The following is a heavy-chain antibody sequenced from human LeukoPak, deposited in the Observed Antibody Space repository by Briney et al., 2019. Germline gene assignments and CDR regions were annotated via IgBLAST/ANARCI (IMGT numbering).Heavy chain of an antibody. Sequence: GASVKVSCKASGYTFNSYGISWVRQAPGQGLEWMGWISAYDGSTNYAQMLQGRVTMTTDTSTTTVYTELRSLRSDDTAVYYCARLVFREYGYHRPYYFDYWGQGTLVTVSS. J-gene: IGHJ4*02. D-gene: IGHD5-18*01. CDR2: ISAYDGST. CDR1: GYTFNSYG. CDR3: ARLVFREYGYHRPYYFDY. V-gene: IGHV1-18*01.